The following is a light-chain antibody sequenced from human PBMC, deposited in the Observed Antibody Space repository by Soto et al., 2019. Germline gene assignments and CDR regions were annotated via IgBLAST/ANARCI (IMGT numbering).Light chain of an antibody. CDR3: QHYDHSPRLT. CDR2: GAS. V-gene: IGKV3-20*01. Sequence: EIVLTQSPGTLSLSPGERATLSCRASQTVSSTFLAWYQQTPGQAPRLLIYGASTRATGIPDRFSGSGSGTDFTLTISRLEPADSAVYYCQHYDHSPRLTFGGGTKVEI. CDR1: QTVSSTF. J-gene: IGKJ4*01.